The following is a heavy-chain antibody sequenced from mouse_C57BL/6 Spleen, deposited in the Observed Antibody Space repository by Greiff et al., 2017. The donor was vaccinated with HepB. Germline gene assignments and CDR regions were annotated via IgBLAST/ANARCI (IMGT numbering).Heavy chain of an antibody. J-gene: IGHJ1*03. D-gene: IGHD4-1*02. CDR1: GYSITSGYY. CDR3: ASNWDGGYFDV. CDR2: ISYDGSN. Sequence: EVQLQQSGPGLVKPSQSLSLTCSVTGYSITSGYYWNWIRQFPGNELEWMGYISYDGSNNYNPSLKNRISITRDTSKNQFFLKLNSVTTEDTATYYCASNWDGGYFDVWGTGTTVTVSS. V-gene: IGHV3-6*01.